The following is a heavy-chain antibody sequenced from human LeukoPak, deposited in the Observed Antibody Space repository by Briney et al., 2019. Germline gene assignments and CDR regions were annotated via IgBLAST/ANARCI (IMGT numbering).Heavy chain of an antibody. J-gene: IGHJ4*02. V-gene: IGHV4-59*01. Sequence: SETLSLTCAVAGGSISSFYWTWIRQLPGKGLELIGYIYYSGSTNYNPSLKSRVTISVDTSKNQFSLKMSSVTAADTAVYYCARGTYSSSWSPHPYYFDYWGQGTLVTVSS. CDR3: ARGTYSSSWSPHPYYFDY. CDR2: IYYSGST. D-gene: IGHD6-13*01. CDR1: GGSISSFY.